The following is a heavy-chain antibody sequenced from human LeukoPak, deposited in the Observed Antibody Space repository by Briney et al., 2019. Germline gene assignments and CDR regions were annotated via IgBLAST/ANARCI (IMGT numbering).Heavy chain of an antibody. D-gene: IGHD3-10*01. CDR3: AGRGSGSYFDY. V-gene: IGHV3-23*01. J-gene: IGHJ4*02. CDR2: ISGSGGST. CDR1: GFTFSSYA. Sequence: GGSLRLSCAASGFTFSSYAMHWVRQAPGKGLEWVSAISGSGGSTYYADSVKGRFTISRDNSKNTLHLQMNSLRAEDTAVYYCAGRGSGSYFDYWGQGTLVTVSS.